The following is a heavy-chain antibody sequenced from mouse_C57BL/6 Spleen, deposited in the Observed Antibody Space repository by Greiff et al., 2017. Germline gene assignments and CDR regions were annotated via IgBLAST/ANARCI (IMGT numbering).Heavy chain of an antibody. CDR2: IDPSDSYT. V-gene: IGHV1-69*01. J-gene: IGHJ1*03. CDR3: ARGDYEGNFDG. CDR1: GYTFTSYW. D-gene: IGHD2-4*01. Sequence: VQLQQPGAELVMPGASVKLSCKASGYTFTSYWMHWVKQRPGQGLEWIGEIDPSDSYTNYNQKFKGKSTLTVDKSSSTAYMQLSSLTSEDSAVYYCARGDYEGNFDGWGTGTTVTVSS.